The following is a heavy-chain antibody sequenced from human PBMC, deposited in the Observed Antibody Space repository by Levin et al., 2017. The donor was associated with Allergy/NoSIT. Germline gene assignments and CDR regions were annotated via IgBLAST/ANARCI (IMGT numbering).Heavy chain of an antibody. Sequence: GSLRLSCAASGFTFSSYAMSWVRQAPGKGLEWVSAISGSGGSTYYAESVKGRFTISRDNSKNTLYLQMNSLRAEDTAVYYCAKDRSGVSYGMDVWGQGTTVTVSS. CDR2: ISGSGGST. J-gene: IGHJ6*02. V-gene: IGHV3-23*01. D-gene: IGHD5/OR15-5a*01. CDR1: GFTFSSYA. CDR3: AKDRSGVSYGMDV.